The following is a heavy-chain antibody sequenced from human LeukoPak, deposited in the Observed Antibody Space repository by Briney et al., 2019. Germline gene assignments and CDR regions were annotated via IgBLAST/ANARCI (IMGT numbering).Heavy chain of an antibody. CDR1: GASLSGYY. Sequence: TSETLSLTCAVSGASLSGYYWSWIRQSTGKGLEWIGEINHTGSTNYNPSLESRVTLSVDTSKNQFSLQLNSVTAADTAVYYYARGDHWGQGTLVTVSS. J-gene: IGHJ5*02. CDR3: ARGDH. CDR2: INHTGST. V-gene: IGHV4-34*01.